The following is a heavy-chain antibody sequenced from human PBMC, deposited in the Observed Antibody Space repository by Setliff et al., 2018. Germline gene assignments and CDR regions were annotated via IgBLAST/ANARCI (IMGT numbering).Heavy chain of an antibody. J-gene: IGHJ4*02. V-gene: IGHV1-3*01. CDR2: INAGNGNT. CDR1: GYTFTSYA. Sequence: ASVKVSCKASGYTFTSYAMHWVRQAPGQRLEWTGWINAGNGNTKYSQKFQGRVTITRDTSASTAYMELRSLRSDDTAVYYCARWYSSSWHLGNDYWGQGTLVTVSS. CDR3: ARWYSSSWHLGNDY. D-gene: IGHD6-13*01.